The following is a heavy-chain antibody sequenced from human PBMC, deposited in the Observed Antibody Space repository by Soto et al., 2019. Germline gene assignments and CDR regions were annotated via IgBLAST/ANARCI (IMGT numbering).Heavy chain of an antibody. D-gene: IGHD3-9*01. CDR1: GYTFTSYD. Sequence: ASVKVSCKASGYTFTSYDINWVRQATGQGLEWMGWMNPNSGNTGYAQKFQGRVTMTRNTSISTAYMELSSLRSEDTAVYYCARRRGLLRYFDWSPTGGFDIWGQGTMVTVSS. CDR3: ARRRGLLRYFDWSPTGGFDI. V-gene: IGHV1-8*01. CDR2: MNPNSGNT. J-gene: IGHJ3*02.